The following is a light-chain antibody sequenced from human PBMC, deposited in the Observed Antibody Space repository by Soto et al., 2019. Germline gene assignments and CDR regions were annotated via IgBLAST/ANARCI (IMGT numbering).Light chain of an antibody. J-gene: IGKJ5*01. V-gene: IGKV3-15*01. CDR3: QQYNNWPPH. CDR2: GAS. Sequence: EVVMTQSPATLSVSPGERPTLSCRASQSVSSNLAWYQQKPGQAPRLLIYGASTRATGIPARFSGSGSGTEFTLTISSLQSEDFAVYYCQQYNNWPPHFGQGTRLEI. CDR1: QSVSSN.